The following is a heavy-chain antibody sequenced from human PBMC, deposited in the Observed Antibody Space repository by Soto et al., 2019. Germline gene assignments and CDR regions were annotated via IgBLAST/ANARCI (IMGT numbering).Heavy chain of an antibody. CDR1: GFTFTNYG. CDR3: AKGVVAATLYYYGMDV. V-gene: IGHV3-23*01. CDR2: ISRTGATT. D-gene: IGHD2-15*01. J-gene: IGHJ6*02. Sequence: GGSLRLSCAASGFTFTNYGMIWVRQAPGKGLDWVAVISRTGATTYYADSVKGRFTISRDNSKNTLYLQMNSLRAEDTAVYYCAKGVVAATLYYYGMDVWXQGTTVTVSS.